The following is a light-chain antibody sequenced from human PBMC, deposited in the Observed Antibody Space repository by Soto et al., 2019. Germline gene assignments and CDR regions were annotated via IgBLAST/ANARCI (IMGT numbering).Light chain of an antibody. Sequence: EIVLTQSPGTLSLSPGERATLSCRASQSVSSSFLAGYQQKPGQAPRLLNYGASSRATGIPDRFSGSGSGTNFTLTISRLEPEYFAVYYCQQYDNSPWTFGQGTKVEIK. CDR2: GAS. CDR1: QSVSSSF. CDR3: QQYDNSPWT. J-gene: IGKJ1*01. V-gene: IGKV3-20*01.